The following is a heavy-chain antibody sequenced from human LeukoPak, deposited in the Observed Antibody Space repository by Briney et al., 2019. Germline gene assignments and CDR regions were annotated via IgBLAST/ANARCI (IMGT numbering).Heavy chain of an antibody. J-gene: IGHJ4*02. CDR2: IIPIFGTA. CDR3: ARVPLKTATSFDY. Sequence: GASVKVSCKASGGTFSSYAISWVRQAPGQGLEWMGGIIPIFGTANYAQKFQGRVTITADESTSTAYMELSSLRSEDTAVYYCARVPLKTATSFDYWGQGTLVTVSS. D-gene: IGHD2-21*02. V-gene: IGHV1-69*13. CDR1: GGTFSSYA.